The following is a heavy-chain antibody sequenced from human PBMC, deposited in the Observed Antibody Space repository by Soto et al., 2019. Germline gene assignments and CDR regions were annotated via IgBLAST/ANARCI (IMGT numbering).Heavy chain of an antibody. V-gene: IGHV4-30-4*01. D-gene: IGHD6-13*01. CDR2: IYYSGST. CDR1: GGSISSGDYY. Sequence: QVQLQESGPGLVKPSQTLSLTCTVSGGSISSGDYYWSLIRQPPGKGLEWIGYIYYSGSTYYNPSLKSRVTISVDTSKNQFSLKLSSVTAADTAVYYCAREAAAGPDAFDIWGQGTMVTVSS. CDR3: AREAAAGPDAFDI. J-gene: IGHJ3*02.